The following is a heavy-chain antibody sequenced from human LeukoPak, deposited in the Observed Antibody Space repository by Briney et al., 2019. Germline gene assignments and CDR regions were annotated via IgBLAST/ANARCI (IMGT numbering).Heavy chain of an antibody. D-gene: IGHD1-26*01. J-gene: IGHJ4*02. Sequence: PGGSLRLSCAASGFTFSDYYWSWIRQPPGKGLEWIGYIYYSGSTNYNPSLKSRVTISVDTSKNQFSLKLSSVTAADTAMYYCARLRRVGATPFDYWGQGTLVTVSS. CDR3: ARLRRVGATPFDY. CDR2: IYYSGST. V-gene: IGHV4-59*08. CDR1: GFTFSDYY.